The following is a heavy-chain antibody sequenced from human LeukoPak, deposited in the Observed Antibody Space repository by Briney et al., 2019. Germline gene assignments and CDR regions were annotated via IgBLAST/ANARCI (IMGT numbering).Heavy chain of an antibody. D-gene: IGHD5-18*01. Sequence: GGSLRLSCAACGFTFSSYGMHWVRQAPGKGLEWVAVISYDGSNKYYADSVKGRFTISRDNSKNTLYLQMNSLRAEDTAVYYCAKELRGYSYGLRNNWFDPWGQGTLVTVSS. J-gene: IGHJ5*02. CDR2: ISYDGSNK. CDR1: GFTFSSYG. V-gene: IGHV3-30*18. CDR3: AKELRGYSYGLRNNWFDP.